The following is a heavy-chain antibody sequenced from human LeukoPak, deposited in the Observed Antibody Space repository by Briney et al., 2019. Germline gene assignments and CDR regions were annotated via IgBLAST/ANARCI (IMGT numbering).Heavy chain of an antibody. J-gene: IGHJ4*02. CDR1: GFTFSSYA. V-gene: IGHV3-30-3*01. D-gene: IGHD6-13*01. CDR3: ARLGWYSSSWELGY. Sequence: GGSLRLSCAASGFTFSSYAMHWVRQAPGKGLEWVAVISYDGSNKYYADSVKGRFTISRDNSKNTLYLQMNSLRAEDTAVYYCARLGWYSSSWELGYWGQGTLVTVSS. CDR2: ISYDGSNK.